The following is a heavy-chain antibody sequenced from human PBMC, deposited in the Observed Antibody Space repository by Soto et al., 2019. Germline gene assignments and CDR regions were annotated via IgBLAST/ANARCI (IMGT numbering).Heavy chain of an antibody. V-gene: IGHV4-59*12. CDR3: ARDRSDYGIL. J-gene: IGHJ4*02. CDR2: IYYSGST. CDR1: GDSIRPYY. Sequence: PSETLSLTCTVSGDSIRPYYWTWIRQHPGKGLEWIGYIYYSGSTYYNPSLKSRVTISVDTSKNQFSLKLSSVTAADTAVYYCARDRSDYGILWGQGTLVTVSS. D-gene: IGHD4-17*01.